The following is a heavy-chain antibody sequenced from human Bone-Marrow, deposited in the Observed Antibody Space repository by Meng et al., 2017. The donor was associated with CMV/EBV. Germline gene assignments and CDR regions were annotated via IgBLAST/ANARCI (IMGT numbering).Heavy chain of an antibody. V-gene: IGHV1-18*01. J-gene: IGHJ3*01. CDR1: GYTFTSYG. CDR3: ARDAVSLGYCSNGVCEGAFGF. Sequence: ASVKVSCKASGYTFTSYGISWVRQAPGQGLVWMGWISAYNGNTNYAQKLQGRVTMTADTSTRTVYMELRSLRFDDTAVYYCARDAVSLGYCSNGVCEGAFGFWGQGTMVTVS. D-gene: IGHD2-8*01. CDR2: ISAYNGNT.